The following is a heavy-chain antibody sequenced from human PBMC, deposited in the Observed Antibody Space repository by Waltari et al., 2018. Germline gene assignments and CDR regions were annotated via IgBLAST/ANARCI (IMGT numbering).Heavy chain of an antibody. Sequence: QVQLVQSGAEVKKPGSSVKVSCKASGGTFSSYAISWVRQAPGQGLEWMGRSIPILGIANYAQKFQGRVTITADKSTSTAYMELSSLRSEDTAVYYCARDGYKSKTNYDYWGQGTLVTVSS. J-gene: IGHJ4*02. CDR1: GGTFSSYA. D-gene: IGHD5-12*01. CDR3: ARDGYKSKTNYDY. V-gene: IGHV1-69*04. CDR2: SIPILGIA.